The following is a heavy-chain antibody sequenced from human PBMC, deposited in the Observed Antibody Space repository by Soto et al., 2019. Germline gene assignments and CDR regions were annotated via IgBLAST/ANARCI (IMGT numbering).Heavy chain of an antibody. CDR3: ARGGIVVVVAARDAFDI. V-gene: IGHV4-59*12. CDR1: GGSMNKYY. Sequence: SEARCVSWSGSGGSMNKYYWSWGRQPPGKGLEWIGYIYESGSTHYNPSLEGRVTISEDTSKNQFSLKLSSVTAADTAVYYCARGGIVVVVAARDAFDIWGQGTMVTVS. D-gene: IGHD2-15*01. J-gene: IGHJ3*02. CDR2: IYESGST.